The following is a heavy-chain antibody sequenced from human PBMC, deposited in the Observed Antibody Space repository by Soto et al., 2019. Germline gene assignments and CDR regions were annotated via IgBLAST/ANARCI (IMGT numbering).Heavy chain of an antibody. CDR3: ARDWSYSSSSFVGDAFDI. J-gene: IGHJ3*02. CDR2: INPSGGST. D-gene: IGHD6-6*01. V-gene: IGHV1-46*01. CDR1: GYTFTGYY. Sequence: ASVKVSCKASGYTFTGYYMHWVRQAPGQGLEWMGIINPSGGSTSYAQKFQGRVTMTRDTSTSTVYMELSSLRSEDTAVYYCARDWSYSSSSFVGDAFDIWGQGTMVTVSS.